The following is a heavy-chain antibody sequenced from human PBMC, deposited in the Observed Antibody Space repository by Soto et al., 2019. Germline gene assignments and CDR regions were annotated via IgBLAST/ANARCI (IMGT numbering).Heavy chain of an antibody. CDR1: SCYF. V-gene: IGHV4-39*01. Sequence: SCYFVCGILLAPGKGLEWIGSIYYSGSTYYNPSLKSRVTISVDTSKNQFSLKLSSVTAADTAVYYCARWNSRWPPYSTYYAMD. J-gene: IGHJ6*01. CDR3: ARWNSRWPPYSTYYAMD. D-gene: IGHD6-19*01. CDR2: IYYSGST.